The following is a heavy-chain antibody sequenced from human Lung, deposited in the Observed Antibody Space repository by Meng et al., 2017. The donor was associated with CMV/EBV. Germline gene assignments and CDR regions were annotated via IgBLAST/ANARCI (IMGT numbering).Heavy chain of an antibody. V-gene: IGHV4-4*02. J-gene: IGHJ4*02. CDR3: ARVGAYCGGDCYHPR. D-gene: IGHD2-21*02. Sequence: QVVQQGSGAGLVKPFGALSLTCAVSCGSLSSRNWWSWVRQPPGKGLELIGEIYHSGSTNYNPSLKSRVTISVDESKNQFSLRLSSVTAADTAVYYCARVGAYCGGDCYHPRWGQGTLVTVSS. CDR1: CGSLSSRNW. CDR2: IYHSGST.